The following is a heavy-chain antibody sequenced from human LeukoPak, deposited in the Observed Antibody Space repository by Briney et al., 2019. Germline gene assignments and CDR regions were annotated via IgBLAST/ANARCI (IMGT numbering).Heavy chain of an antibody. D-gene: IGHD3-22*01. CDR2: IYSGGST. CDR1: GFTVSSNY. V-gene: IGHV3-53*01. Sequence: GGSLRLSCAASGFTVSSNYMSWVRQAPGKGLEWVAVIYSGGSTYYADSVKGRFTISRDNSKNTLYLQMNSLRAEDTAVYYCAKDRFFYDSGSKANWGQGTLVTVSS. J-gene: IGHJ4*02. CDR3: AKDRFFYDSGSKAN.